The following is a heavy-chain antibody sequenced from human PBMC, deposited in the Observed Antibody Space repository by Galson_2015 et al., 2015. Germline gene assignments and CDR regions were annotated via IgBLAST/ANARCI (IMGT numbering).Heavy chain of an antibody. Sequence: SLRLSCAASGFTFSTYAIHWVRQAPGKGLEWVAVISYDGSKKSSADSVKGRFSVSRDNSKNTVYLQMSSLRVEDTAVYYCARDGPKGLTSFDYWGQGTQVTVSS. CDR2: ISYDGSKK. CDR1: GFTFSTYA. D-gene: IGHD1-14*01. V-gene: IGHV3-30-3*01. J-gene: IGHJ4*02. CDR3: ARDGPKGLTSFDY.